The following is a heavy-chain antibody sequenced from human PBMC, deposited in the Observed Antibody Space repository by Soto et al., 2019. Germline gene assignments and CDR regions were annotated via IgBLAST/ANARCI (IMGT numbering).Heavy chain of an antibody. CDR2: IKSKTDGGTT. J-gene: IGHJ4*02. CDR1: GFTFSNAW. D-gene: IGHD6-6*01. CDR3: TTDSFEYSSSSGSY. Sequence: GSLRLSCAASGFTFSNAWMSWVRQAPGKGLEWVGRIKSKTDGGTTDYAAPVKGRFTISRDDSKNTLYLQMNSLKTEDTAVYYCTTDSFEYSSSSGSYWGQGTLVTVSS. V-gene: IGHV3-15*01.